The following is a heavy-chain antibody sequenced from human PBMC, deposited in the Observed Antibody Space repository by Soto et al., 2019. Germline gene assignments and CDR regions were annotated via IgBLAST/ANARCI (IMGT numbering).Heavy chain of an antibody. CDR3: ARGGYSYGYEGFDY. D-gene: IGHD5-18*01. J-gene: IGHJ4*02. CDR2: MNPNSGNT. CDR1: GYTFTSYD. Sequence: ASVKVSCKASGYTFTSYDINWVRQATGQGLEWMGWMNPNSGNTNYAQKLQGRVTMTTDTSTSTAYMELRSLRSDDTAVYYCARGGYSYGYEGFDYWGQGTLVTVSS. V-gene: IGHV1-8*01.